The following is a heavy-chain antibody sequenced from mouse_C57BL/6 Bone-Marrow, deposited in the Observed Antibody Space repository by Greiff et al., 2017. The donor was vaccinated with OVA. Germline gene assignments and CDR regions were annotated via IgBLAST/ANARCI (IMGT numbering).Heavy chain of an antibody. D-gene: IGHD2-5*01. CDR3: ARRGYSNPAWFAY. CDR2: ITPNNGGT. V-gene: IGHV1-18*01. CDR1: GYTFTDYN. J-gene: IGHJ3*01. Sequence: EVQLQQSGPELVKPGASVKIPCKASGYTFTDYNMDWVKQSHGNSLEWIGDITPNNGGTIYNQKFKGKATLTVDKSSSTAYMELRSLTSEDTAVYYCARRGYSNPAWFAYWGQGTLVTVSA.